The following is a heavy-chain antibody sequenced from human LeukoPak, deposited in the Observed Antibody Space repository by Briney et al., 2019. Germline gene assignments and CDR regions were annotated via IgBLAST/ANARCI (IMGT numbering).Heavy chain of an antibody. V-gene: IGHV6-1*01. CDR1: GDSVSSNSAA. D-gene: IGHD3-10*01. J-gene: IGHJ3*02. Sequence: SQTLSLTCAISGDSVSSNSAAWNWIRQSPSRGLEWLGRTYYRSKWYNDYAVSVKSRITINPDTSKNQFSLQLNSVTPEDTAVYYCARGRRGTGGFGESEEAFDIWGQGTMVTVSS. CDR3: ARGRRGTGGFGESEEAFDI. CDR2: TYYRSKWYN.